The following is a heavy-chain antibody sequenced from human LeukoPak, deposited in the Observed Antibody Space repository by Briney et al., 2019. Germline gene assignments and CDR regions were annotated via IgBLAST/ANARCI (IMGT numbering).Heavy chain of an antibody. D-gene: IGHD5-12*01. CDR2: FYYSGST. J-gene: IGHJ4*02. V-gene: IGHV4-39*07. Sequence: SETLSLTCTVSGGSISSRSYYWGWIRQPPGKGLEWIGSFYYSGSTYYNPSLKSRVTISVDTSKNQFSLKLSSVTAADTAVYYCARALYSGYDPYFDYWGQGTLVTVSS. CDR3: ARALYSGYDPYFDY. CDR1: GGSISSRSYY.